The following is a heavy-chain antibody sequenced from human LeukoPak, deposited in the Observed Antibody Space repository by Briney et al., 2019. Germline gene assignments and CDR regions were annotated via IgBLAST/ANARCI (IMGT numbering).Heavy chain of an antibody. V-gene: IGHV4-59*01. CDR1: GGSISSYY. CDR3: TRGPTEYYDILTGPVRRYWYFDL. CDR2: IYYSGST. Sequence: SETLSLTCTVSGGSISSYYWNWIRQPPGKGLEWIGYIYYSGSTNYNPSLKSRVTISVDTSKNQFSLKLSSVTAADTAVYYCTRGPTEYYDILTGPVRRYWYFDLWGRGTLVSVSS. D-gene: IGHD3-9*01. J-gene: IGHJ2*01.